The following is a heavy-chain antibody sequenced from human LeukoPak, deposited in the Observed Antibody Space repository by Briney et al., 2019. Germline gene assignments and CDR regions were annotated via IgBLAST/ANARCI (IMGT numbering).Heavy chain of an antibody. J-gene: IGHJ5*02. D-gene: IGHD3-22*01. V-gene: IGHV1-69*04. Sequence: SVKDSCKASGGTFSSYAISWVRQAPGQGLEWMGRIIPILGIANYAQKFQGRVTITADKSTSTAYMELSSLRSEDTAVYYCARDDSSGYIGENWFDPWGQGTLVTVSS. CDR3: ARDDSSGYIGENWFDP. CDR2: IIPILGIA. CDR1: GGTFSSYA.